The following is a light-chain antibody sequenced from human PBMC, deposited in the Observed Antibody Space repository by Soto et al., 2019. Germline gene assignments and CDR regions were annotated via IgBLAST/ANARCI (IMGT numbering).Light chain of an antibody. J-gene: IGLJ1*01. CDR3: SSYTTGNTRQIV. Sequence: HSVLTQPAPVSGSPGQSMPIPCTVTSSDVVGYNYVSWYQQPPGKAPKFMIYDVSDRPSGVSNRFSGSKSGNTASLTISRLQAEDEAVYYCSSYTTGNTRQIVFGTGTKVPVL. V-gene: IGLV2-14*01. CDR1: SSDVVGYNY. CDR2: DVS.